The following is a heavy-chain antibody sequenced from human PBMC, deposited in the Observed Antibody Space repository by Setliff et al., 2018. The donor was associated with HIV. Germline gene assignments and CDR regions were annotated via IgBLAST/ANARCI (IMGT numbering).Heavy chain of an antibody. V-gene: IGHV3-23*05. CDR2: ITSSHIT. J-gene: IGHJ3*01. D-gene: IGHD5-12*01. Sequence: PGGSLRLSCAVSDFSVSSDEMSWVRQAPGKGLEWVSTITSSHITKYADSLTGRFTISRDNSKNTLYLQMNNLRVEDTAVYYCAKLYPRGAVTPISPFDVWGLGTKVTVSS. CDR1: DFSVSSDE. CDR3: AKLYPRGAVTPISPFDV.